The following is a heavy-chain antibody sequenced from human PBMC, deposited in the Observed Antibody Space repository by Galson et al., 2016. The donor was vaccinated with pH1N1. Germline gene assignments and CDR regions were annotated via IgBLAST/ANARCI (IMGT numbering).Heavy chain of an antibody. CDR3: ASRRILECSGGSCYFDS. V-gene: IGHV1-18*01. J-gene: IGHJ4*02. CDR1: GYTFTTYG. D-gene: IGHD2-15*01. CDR2: ISTYTGNA. Sequence: QSGAEVKTPGASVKVSCKASGYTFTTYGIDWVRQAPGQGLEWMGWISTYTGNAKYAQKFQGRLTLTTDPFTNIAYMDLGSLTSDDTATYFCASRRILECSGGSCYFDSGGQGTLVTVSS.